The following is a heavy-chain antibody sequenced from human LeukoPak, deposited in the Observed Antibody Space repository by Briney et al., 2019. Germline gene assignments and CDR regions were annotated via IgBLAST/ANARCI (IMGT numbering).Heavy chain of an antibody. CDR3: AKRGVVIRVILVGFHKEAYYFDS. D-gene: IGHD3-10*01. J-gene: IGHJ4*02. Sequence: GGSLRLSCAVSGITLSNYGMSWVRQAPGKGLEWVAGISGSGGSTNYADSVKGRFTISRDNPKDTLYLQMNILRAEDTAVYFCAKRGVVIRVILVGFHKEAYYFDSWGQGALVTVSS. CDR1: GITLSNYG. V-gene: IGHV3-23*01. CDR2: ISGSGGST.